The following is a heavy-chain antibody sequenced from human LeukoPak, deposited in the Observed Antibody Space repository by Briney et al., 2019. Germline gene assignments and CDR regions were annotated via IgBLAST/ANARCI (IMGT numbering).Heavy chain of an antibody. V-gene: IGHV1-2*06. CDR1: GYTFTGYY. CDR3: ARPVSSGWYVRDAFDI. J-gene: IGHJ3*02. D-gene: IGHD6-19*01. CDR2: INPNSGGT. Sequence: ASVKVSCKASGYTFTGYYMHWVRQAPGQGLEWMGRINPNSGGTNYAQKFQGRVTMTRDTSISTAYMELSRLRSDDTAVYYCARPVSSGWYVRDAFDIWGQGTMVTVSS.